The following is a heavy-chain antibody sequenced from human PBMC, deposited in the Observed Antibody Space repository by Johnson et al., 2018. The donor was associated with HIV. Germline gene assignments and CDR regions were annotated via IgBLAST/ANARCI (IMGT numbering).Heavy chain of an antibody. CDR2: MWYDGTKK. D-gene: IGHD6-13*01. CDR1: GFTFSSYG. J-gene: IGHJ3*02. V-gene: IGHV3-33*01. Sequence: QVQLVESGGGVVQPGRSLRLSCAASGFTFSSYGMHWVRQAPGKVLEWVAGMWYDGTKKNYADSVKGRFTISRDNSKNTLHLQMNSLRAEDTALYYCARGRKDIGAADGLDNDGFDMWGQGTLVTVS. CDR3: ARGRKDIGAADGLDNDGFDM.